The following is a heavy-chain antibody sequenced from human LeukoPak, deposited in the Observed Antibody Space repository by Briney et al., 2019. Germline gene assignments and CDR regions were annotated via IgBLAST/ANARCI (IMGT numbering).Heavy chain of an antibody. D-gene: IGHD2-15*01. J-gene: IGHJ4*02. CDR2: ISSNGANT. Sequence: GGSLRLSCAASGFTFTNYAMSWVRQAPGKGLEWVSGISSNGANTYYADSVEGRFTISRDKSKNTLYLQMNSLRAEDTAVYYCAKSQPYIASYFDYWGQGTLVTVSS. CDR3: AKSQPYIASYFDY. V-gene: IGHV3-23*01. CDR1: GFTFTNYA.